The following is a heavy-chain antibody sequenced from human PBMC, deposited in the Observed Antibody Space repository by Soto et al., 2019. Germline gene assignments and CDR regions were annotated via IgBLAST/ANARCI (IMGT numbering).Heavy chain of an antibody. CDR3: ARTRSGDTVDY. CDR1: GYTFTSYD. Sequence: QVQLVQSGAEVKKPGASVKVSCKASGYTFTSYDINWVRQATGQGLEWMGWMNPNSGNTGYAQKFRGRVNTTRTTSIATAYMELSSLRSEEPAAYYYARTRSGDTVDYWGQGNLVSVSS. D-gene: IGHD4-17*01. J-gene: IGHJ4*02. V-gene: IGHV1-8*01. CDR2: MNPNSGNT.